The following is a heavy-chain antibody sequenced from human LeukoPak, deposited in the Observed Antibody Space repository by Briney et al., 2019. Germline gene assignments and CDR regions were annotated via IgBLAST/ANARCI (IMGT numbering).Heavy chain of an antibody. Sequence: GASVKVSCKAPGYTFIGYYMHWVRQAPGQGLEWMGWINPKSGGTNYAQKFQGRVAMTSDTSTSTAYMEVSRLRSDDTAVYYCARDRGGNWPVDASDIWGQGTMVIVSS. V-gene: IGHV1-2*02. CDR2: INPKSGGT. D-gene: IGHD4-23*01. CDR1: GYTFIGYY. J-gene: IGHJ3*02. CDR3: ARDRGGNWPVDASDI.